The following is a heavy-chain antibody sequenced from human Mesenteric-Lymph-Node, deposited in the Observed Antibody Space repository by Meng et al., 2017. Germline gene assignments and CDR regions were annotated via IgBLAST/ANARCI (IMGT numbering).Heavy chain of an antibody. Sequence: GGSLRLSCAASGFTFSDYYMSWIRQAPGKGLEWVSYISSSGSTIYYADSVKGRFTISRDNSKNTLYLQMNSLRAEDTAVYYCAKSQGPVTMIVVVTLDYWGQGTLVTVSS. J-gene: IGHJ4*02. D-gene: IGHD3-22*01. V-gene: IGHV3-11*01. CDR3: AKSQGPVTMIVVVTLDY. CDR2: ISSSGSTI. CDR1: GFTFSDYY.